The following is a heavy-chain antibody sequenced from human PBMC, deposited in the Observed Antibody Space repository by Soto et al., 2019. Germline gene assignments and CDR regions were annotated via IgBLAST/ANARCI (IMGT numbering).Heavy chain of an antibody. J-gene: IGHJ6*02. Sequence: EVQLLESGGGWGQSGGSLRLSCAASGFTLDTFVMSWVRQIPGKGLEWVSTVTGSGGRAYYADSVKGRFTISRDNSKNTLYLQMTSLGVEDTAIYYCAVHLGQNYYTMDVWGLGTTVTVAS. CDR2: VTGSGGRA. CDR1: GFTLDTFV. V-gene: IGHV3-23*01. CDR3: AVHLGQNYYTMDV. D-gene: IGHD3-3*01.